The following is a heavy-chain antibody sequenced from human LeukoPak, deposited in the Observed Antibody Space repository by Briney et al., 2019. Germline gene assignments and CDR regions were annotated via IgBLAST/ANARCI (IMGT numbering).Heavy chain of an antibody. CDR2: ISGSGGGT. V-gene: IGHV3-23*01. J-gene: IGHJ4*02. CDR1: GFTFSSYA. CDR3: AKEGRRRPIDY. Sequence: GGPLRLSCAASGFTFSSYAMSWVRQAPGKGLEWVSGISGSGGGTYYADSVKGRFTISRDNSKNTLYMQMNSLRAEDTAVYFCAKEGRRRPIDYWGQGTLVTVSS.